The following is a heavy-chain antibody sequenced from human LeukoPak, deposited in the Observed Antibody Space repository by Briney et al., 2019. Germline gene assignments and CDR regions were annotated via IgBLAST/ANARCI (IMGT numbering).Heavy chain of an antibody. CDR2: ISGGGTRT. Sequence: GGSLRLSCAASGFTFSTYALTWVRQVPGKGLEWVSSISGGGTRTYYADSVKGRFTISRDISKSTLYLQMNRLRAEDTAVYYCAKERLTAVYYDSSGALDYLGLGTLVTVSS. CDR3: AKERLTAVYYDSSGALDY. CDR1: GFTFSTYA. J-gene: IGHJ4*02. V-gene: IGHV3-23*01. D-gene: IGHD3-22*01.